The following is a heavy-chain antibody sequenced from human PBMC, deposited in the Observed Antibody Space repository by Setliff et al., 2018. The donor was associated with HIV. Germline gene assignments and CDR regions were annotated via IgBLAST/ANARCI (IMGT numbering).Heavy chain of an antibody. CDR1: GYTFTAFY. V-gene: IGHV1-46*01. CDR3: AKDRVSGWNNWFDP. D-gene: IGHD6-19*01. Sequence: ASVKVSCKTSGYTFTAFYIHWVRQAPGQGLEWLGVINPSDGFTTRAQKFQGRLTMTRDTSTSTVHMDLSSLRSEDTAIYYCAKDRVSGWNNWFDPWGQGTQVTVSS. J-gene: IGHJ5*02. CDR2: INPSDGFT.